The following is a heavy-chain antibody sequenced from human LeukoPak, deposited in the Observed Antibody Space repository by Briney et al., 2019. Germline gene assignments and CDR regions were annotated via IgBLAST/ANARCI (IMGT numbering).Heavy chain of an antibody. V-gene: IGHV4-4*02. Sequence: SETLSLTCAVSGGSISSSNWWSWVRQPPGKGLEWIGEIYHSGSTNYNPSLKSRVTISVDTSKNQFSLKLSSVTAADTAVYYCARPALITMVRGATSHMDVWGKGTTVTISS. D-gene: IGHD3-10*01. CDR2: IYHSGST. CDR1: GGSISSSNW. J-gene: IGHJ6*03. CDR3: ARPALITMVRGATSHMDV.